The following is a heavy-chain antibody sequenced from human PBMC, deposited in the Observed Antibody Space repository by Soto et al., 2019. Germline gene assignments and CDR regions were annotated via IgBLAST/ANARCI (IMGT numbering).Heavy chain of an antibody. CDR3: ARAKNDSSGYYRYYYYYGMDV. CDR2: IGTAGDT. CDR1: GFTFSSYD. D-gene: IGHD3-22*01. J-gene: IGHJ6*02. V-gene: IGHV3-13*01. Sequence: GGSLRLSCAASGFTFSSYDMHWVRQATGKGLEWVSAIGTAGDTYYPGSVKGRFTISRENAKNSLYLQMNSLRAEDTAVYYCARAKNDSSGYYRYYYYYGMDVWGQGTTVTVSS.